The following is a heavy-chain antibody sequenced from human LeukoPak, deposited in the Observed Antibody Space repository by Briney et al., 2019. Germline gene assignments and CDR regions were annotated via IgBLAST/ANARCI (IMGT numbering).Heavy chain of an antibody. Sequence: SESLSLTCTVSGGSISSSSNYWGWIRQPPGKGLEWIGSIYSGSTYYKPSLKSRVTISVDTSKNQFSLKLSSVTAAGTAVYYCARHNSPASFDYWGQGTLVTVSS. D-gene: IGHD4-11*01. J-gene: IGHJ4*02. CDR1: GGSISSSSNY. V-gene: IGHV4-39*01. CDR2: IYSGST. CDR3: ARHNSPASFDY.